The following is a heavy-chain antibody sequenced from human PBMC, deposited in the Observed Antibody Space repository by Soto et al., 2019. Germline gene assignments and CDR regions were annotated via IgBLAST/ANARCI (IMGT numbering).Heavy chain of an antibody. J-gene: IGHJ4*02. CDR2: ISYDGSNK. V-gene: IGHV3-30*18. D-gene: IGHD3-10*01. Sequence: QVQLVESGGGVVQPGRSLRLSCAASGFTFSSYGMHWVRQAPGKGLEWVAVISYDGSNKYYADSVKGRFTISRDNSKNTLYLQMNSRRAEDTAVYYCAKAQVQTLWFGGSLRLDNDYWGQGTLVTVSS. CDR1: GFTFSSYG. CDR3: AKAQVQTLWFGGSLRLDNDY.